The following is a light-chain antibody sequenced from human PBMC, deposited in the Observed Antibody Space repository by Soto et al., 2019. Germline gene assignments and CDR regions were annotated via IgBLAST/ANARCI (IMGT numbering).Light chain of an antibody. Sequence: DIQMTQSPSSLSASVGDRVTITCRASQNIRNYLNWYQQKPGDAAKLLIYAASTLQGAVPSRFNGSGSATDLTLTISSRQPEDFATYHCHQCHSTPYTFGQGARLE. V-gene: IGKV1-39*01. J-gene: IGKJ2*01. CDR2: AAS. CDR3: HQCHSTPYT. CDR1: QNIRNY.